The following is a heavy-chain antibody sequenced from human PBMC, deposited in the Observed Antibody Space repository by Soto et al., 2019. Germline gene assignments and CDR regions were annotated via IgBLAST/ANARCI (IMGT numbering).Heavy chain of an antibody. V-gene: IGHV3-23*01. CDR1: GFTFNNYA. J-gene: IGHJ4*02. D-gene: IGHD3-10*01. Sequence: EVQLLESGGGLVQPGGSLRLSCAASGFTFNNYAMTWVRQAPGKGLVWVSAISGGGATTCYADSVKGRFTVSRDGSKNTLYLQMSSLRAEDTALYYCAKGRGGSGSLTPRVDFWGQGTLVTVSS. CDR3: AKGRGGSGSLTPRVDF. CDR2: ISGGGATT.